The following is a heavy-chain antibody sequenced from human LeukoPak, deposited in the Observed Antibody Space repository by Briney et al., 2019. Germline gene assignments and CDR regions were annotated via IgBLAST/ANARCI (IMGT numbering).Heavy chain of an antibody. CDR1: GGSISSGGYY. J-gene: IGHJ5*02. CDR2: IFYSGRT. Sequence: PSETLSLTCTVSGGSISSGGYYWSWIRQHPGKGLEWIGYIFYSGRTYYNPSLQSRATISVDTSKNQFSLKLSSVTAADTAMYYCARDLTASGGNWFDPWGQGTLVTVSS. D-gene: IGHD5-18*01. CDR3: ARDLTASGGNWFDP. V-gene: IGHV4-31*03.